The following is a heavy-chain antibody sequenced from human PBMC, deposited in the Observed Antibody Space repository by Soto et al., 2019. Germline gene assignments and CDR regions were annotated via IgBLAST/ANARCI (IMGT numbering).Heavy chain of an antibody. CDR2: INPDGTEK. CDR1: GFSFGTYW. D-gene: IGHD3-16*01. V-gene: IGHV3-7*03. J-gene: IGHJ4*02. Sequence: GGSLRLSCAASGFSFGTYWMTWVRQAPGKELEWVANINPDGTEKYYVDSVKGRFTISRDNAKNSLYLQITSLTAEDTAVYYCTQGGHVDYCGQGTLVTVSS. CDR3: TQGGHVDY.